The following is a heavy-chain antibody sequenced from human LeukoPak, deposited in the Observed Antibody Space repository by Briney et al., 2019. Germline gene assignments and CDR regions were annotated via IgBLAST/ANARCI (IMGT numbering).Heavy chain of an antibody. CDR3: ARGYSYGFACFSDY. J-gene: IGHJ4*02. CDR1: GGSISSYY. CDR2: IYYSGST. D-gene: IGHD5-18*01. V-gene: IGHV4-59*01. Sequence: SETLSLTCTVSGGSISSYYCSWIRQPPGKGLEWIGYIYYSGSTNYNPSLKSRVPISVDTSKNQFSLKLSSVTAADTAVYYCARGYSYGFACFSDYCGQGTLVTVSS.